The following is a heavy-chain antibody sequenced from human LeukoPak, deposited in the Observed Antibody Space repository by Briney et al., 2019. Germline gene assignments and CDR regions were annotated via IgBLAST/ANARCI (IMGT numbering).Heavy chain of an antibody. CDR3: ARDSGSCRGCAFDI. CDR2: IKIDGSEK. CDR1: GFTFSNHW. J-gene: IGHJ3*02. V-gene: IGHV3-7*01. Sequence: GGSLRLSCVVSGFTFSNHWMSWVRQAPGKGLEWVANIKIDGSEKYYVDSVKGRFTISRDNPKNSLYLQMNSLRVDDTAVYYCARDSGSCRGCAFDIWGQGTMVTVSS. D-gene: IGHD6-13*01.